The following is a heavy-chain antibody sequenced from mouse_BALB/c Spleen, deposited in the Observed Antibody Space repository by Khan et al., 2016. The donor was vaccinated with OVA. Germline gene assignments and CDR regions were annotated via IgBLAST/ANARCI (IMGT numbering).Heavy chain of an antibody. J-gene: IGHJ3*01. CDR3: ARSPPGRGFVY. CDR1: GYTFTSYW. CDR2: INPSTGYT. Sequence: VQLQQSGAELAKPGASVKMSCKASGYTFTSYWMHWVKQRPGQGLEWIGYINPSTGYTEYNPKFKDKATLTADKSSSTAYMQLSSLTSEDSAVYYCARSPPGRGFVYWGPAPLVTVSA. D-gene: IGHD3-3*01. V-gene: IGHV1-7*01.